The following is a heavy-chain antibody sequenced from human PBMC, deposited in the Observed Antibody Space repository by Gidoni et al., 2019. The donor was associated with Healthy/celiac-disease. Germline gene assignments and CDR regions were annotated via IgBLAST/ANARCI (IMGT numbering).Heavy chain of an antibody. CDR2: IYTSGST. CDR1: GGSISSGSYY. D-gene: IGHD6-19*01. CDR3: ARESIAVAGTGDY. V-gene: IGHV4-61*02. Sequence: QVQLQESGPGLVKPSQTLSLTCTVSGGSISSGSYYWSWIRQPAGKGLEWIGRIYTSGSTNYNPSLKSRVTMSVDTSKNQFSLKLSSVTAADTAVYYCARESIAVAGTGDYWGQGTLVTVSS. J-gene: IGHJ4*02.